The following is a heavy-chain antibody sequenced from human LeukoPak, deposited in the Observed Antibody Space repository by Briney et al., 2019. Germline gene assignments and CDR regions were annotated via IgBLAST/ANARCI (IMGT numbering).Heavy chain of an antibody. V-gene: IGHV3-48*03. Sequence: GGPLTLPCGLSGLPFSCYEMLWLRQATGGGGEGVSYISSSWSNIYYAHSVMGRFTISIDNAKNSLYLEKNSLRAEDTAGYYCATDLVGATAFDYWGQGTLVTVSS. CDR3: ATDLVGATAFDY. CDR2: ISSSWSNI. D-gene: IGHD1-26*01. CDR1: GLPFSCYE. J-gene: IGHJ4*02.